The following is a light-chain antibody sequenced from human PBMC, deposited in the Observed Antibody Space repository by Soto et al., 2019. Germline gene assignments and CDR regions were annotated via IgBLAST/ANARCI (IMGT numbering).Light chain of an antibody. CDR3: QQYGSSPLVT. CDR1: QSVSSSY. CDR2: ATS. V-gene: IGKV3-20*01. Sequence: EIVLTQSPGTLSLSPGEGATLSCRASQSVSSSYLAWYQQKPGQAPRLLVFATSSRATGIPDRFSGSGSGTDFTLTISRLVPVDFAVYYCQQYGSSPLVTFGGGTKVEIK. J-gene: IGKJ4*01.